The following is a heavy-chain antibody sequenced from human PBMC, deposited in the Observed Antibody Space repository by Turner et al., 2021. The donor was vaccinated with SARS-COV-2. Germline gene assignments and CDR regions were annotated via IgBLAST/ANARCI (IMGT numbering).Heavy chain of an antibody. CDR3: ARLRVGATIYYYHGMDA. D-gene: IGHD1-26*01. J-gene: IGHJ6*02. V-gene: IGHV4-39*02. CDR2: RLYSGNT. CDR1: GASLRSSSYY. Sequence: QVQLQESGPGLVKSSETLSLTCPVSGASLRSSSYYWGWIRQPPGKGLEWIGNRLYSGNTYYNESLKSRVTISMDTSANRFSLRLSSVTAADTAVYYCARLRVGATIYYYHGMDAWGQGTTVTVSS.